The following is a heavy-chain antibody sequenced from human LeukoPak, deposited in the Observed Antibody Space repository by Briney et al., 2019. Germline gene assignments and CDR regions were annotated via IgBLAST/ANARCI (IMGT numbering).Heavy chain of an antibody. D-gene: IGHD6-6*01. CDR1: GFTFTSYA. J-gene: IGHJ4*02. V-gene: IGHV3-23*01. CDR2: ISGSGGST. Sequence: RGSLRLSCAAAGFTFTSYAVSCVRQAPGEGLGWVSAISGSGGSTYNADPAKGRFTISRDNSKNTLYLQMSSLRAEDTAVYFCAKEYIAAQPDYWGQGTLVTVSS. CDR3: AKEYIAAQPDY.